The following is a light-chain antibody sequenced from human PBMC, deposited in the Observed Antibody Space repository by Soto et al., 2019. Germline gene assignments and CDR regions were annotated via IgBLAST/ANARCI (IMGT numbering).Light chain of an antibody. J-gene: IGKJ5*01. CDR2: GAS. CDR3: QQYGSSPLT. CDR1: QSISHF. V-gene: IGKV3-20*01. Sequence: EIVLTQSPATLSLSPGERATLSCMASQSISHFLAWYQQRPGQAPRLLIYGASSRATGIPDRFSGSGSGTDFTLTISRLEPEDFAVYYCQQYGSSPLTFGGGTRLEIK.